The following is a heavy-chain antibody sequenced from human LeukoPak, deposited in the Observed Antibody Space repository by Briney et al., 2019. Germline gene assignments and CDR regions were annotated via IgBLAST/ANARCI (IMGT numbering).Heavy chain of an antibody. CDR3: AKGATEGYSYYYGLDV. CDR2: INPKSCAT. V-gene: IGHV1-2*02. J-gene: IGHJ6*02. Sequence: ASVKVSCKASGYTFTGYYMHWVRQAPGQGLEWIWCINPKSCATTYAQKFQDRVTLTRETSINTAYMELSGLTSDDMAVFYCAKGATEGYSYYYGLDVWGQGTTVTVSS. CDR1: GYTFTGYY.